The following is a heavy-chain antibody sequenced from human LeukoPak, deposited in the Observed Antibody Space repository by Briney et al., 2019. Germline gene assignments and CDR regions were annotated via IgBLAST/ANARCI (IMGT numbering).Heavy chain of an antibody. J-gene: IGHJ6*03. CDR1: GYTFTSYD. D-gene: IGHD6-13*01. Sequence: ASVTVSFKASGYTFTSYDINWVRQAAGQGLAWMGWMNPNSGNTGYAQKFQGRVTMTRNTSISTAYMELSSLRSEDTAVYYCARGGAIHSSWYFHYYYYYMDVWGKGTTVTVSS. CDR2: MNPNSGNT. CDR3: ARGGAIHSSWYFHYYYYYMDV. V-gene: IGHV1-8*01.